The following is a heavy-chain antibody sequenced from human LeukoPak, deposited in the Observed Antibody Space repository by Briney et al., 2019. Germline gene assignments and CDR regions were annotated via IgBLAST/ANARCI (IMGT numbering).Heavy chain of an antibody. J-gene: IGHJ4*02. V-gene: IGHV1-2*02. CDR2: INPNSGGT. CDR3: ARDEGILAYSNYGFDY. D-gene: IGHD4-11*01. CDR1: GYTFTGYY. Sequence: ASVKVSCKASGYTFTGYYMHWVRQAPGQGLEWMGWINPNSGGTNYAQKFQGRVTMTRDTSISTAYMELSRLRSDDTAVYYCARDEGILAYSNYGFDYWGQGTLVTVSS.